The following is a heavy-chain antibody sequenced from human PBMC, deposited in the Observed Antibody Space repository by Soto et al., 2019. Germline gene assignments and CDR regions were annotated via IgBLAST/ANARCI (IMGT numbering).Heavy chain of an antibody. CDR2: IYYSGST. V-gene: IGHV4-59*01. CDR1: GGSISSYY. J-gene: IGHJ4*02. CDR3: ARFLRVSSSWYYFDY. D-gene: IGHD6-13*01. Sequence: PSETLSLTFTVSGGSISSYYWSWIRQPPGKGLEWIGYIYYSGSTNYNPSLKSRVTISVDTSKNQFSLKLSSVTAADTAVYYCARFLRVSSSWYYFDYWGQGTLVTVSS.